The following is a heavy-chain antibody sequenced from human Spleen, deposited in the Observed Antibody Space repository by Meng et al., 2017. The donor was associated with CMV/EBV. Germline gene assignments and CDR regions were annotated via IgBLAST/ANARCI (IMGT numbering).Heavy chain of an antibody. J-gene: IGHJ6*02. CDR2: ISSSSVYI. Sequence: GGSLRLSCAASGFTFSDYSMNWVRQAPGKGLEWVSSISSSSVYIYYADSVKGRFTISRDNAKNSLYLQMNSLRAEDTAVYYCARLVVTLSYYYGMDVWGQGTTVTVS. CDR3: ARLVVTLSYYYGMDV. D-gene: IGHD4-23*01. V-gene: IGHV3-21*01. CDR1: GFTFSDYS.